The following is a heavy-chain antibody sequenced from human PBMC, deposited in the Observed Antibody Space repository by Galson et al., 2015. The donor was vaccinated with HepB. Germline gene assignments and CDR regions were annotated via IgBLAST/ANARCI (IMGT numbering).Heavy chain of an antibody. CDR3: ARSQEATNHPFDY. J-gene: IGHJ4*02. V-gene: IGHV3-30-3*01. Sequence: SLRLSCAASGFTFSSYAMHWVRQAPGKGLEWVAVISYDGSNKYYADSVKGRFTISRDNSKNTLYLQMNSLRAEDTAVYYCARSQEATNHPFDYWGQGTLVTVSS. CDR1: GFTFSSYA. CDR2: ISYDGSNK.